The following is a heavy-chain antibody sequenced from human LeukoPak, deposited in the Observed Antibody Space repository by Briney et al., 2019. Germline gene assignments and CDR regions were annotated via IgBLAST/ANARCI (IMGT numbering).Heavy chain of an antibody. J-gene: IGHJ4*02. D-gene: IGHD3-22*01. Sequence: GASVKVSCKASGYTFTSYAMHWVRQAPGQRLEWMGWINAGNGNTKYSQEFQGRITITRDTSASTAYMELSSLRSEDTAVYYCARSRPLGANYYDSSGYSSWGQGTLVTVSS. CDR1: GYTFTSYA. CDR2: INAGNGNT. CDR3: ARSRPLGANYYDSSGYSS. V-gene: IGHV1-3*01.